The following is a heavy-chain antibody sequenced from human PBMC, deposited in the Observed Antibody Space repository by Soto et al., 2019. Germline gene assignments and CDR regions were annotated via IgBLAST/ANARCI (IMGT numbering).Heavy chain of an antibody. J-gene: IGHJ5*02. Sequence: QVQLVESGGGVVQPGRSLRLSCAASGFTFSSYAMHWVRQAPGKGLEWVAVISYDGSNKYYADSVKGRFTISRDNYKNTLYLQMNSLRAEDTAVYYCARDRGYDFWSGYLINWFDPWGQGTLVTVSS. V-gene: IGHV3-30-3*01. CDR2: ISYDGSNK. CDR3: ARDRGYDFWSGYLINWFDP. CDR1: GFTFSSYA. D-gene: IGHD3-3*01.